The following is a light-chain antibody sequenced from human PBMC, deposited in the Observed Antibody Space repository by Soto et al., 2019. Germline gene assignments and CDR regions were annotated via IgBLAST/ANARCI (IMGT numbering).Light chain of an antibody. CDR2: EVS. V-gene: IGLV2-23*02. CDR1: SSDVGGYNL. J-gene: IGLJ2*01. Sequence: QSALTQPASVSGSPGQSITMSCTGTSSDVGGYNLVSWYQQHPGKAPKVMIYEVSKRPSGVSNRFSGSKSGNTASLTISGLQAEDEADYFCCSYAGSSTVVFGGGTKLTVL. CDR3: CSYAGSSTVV.